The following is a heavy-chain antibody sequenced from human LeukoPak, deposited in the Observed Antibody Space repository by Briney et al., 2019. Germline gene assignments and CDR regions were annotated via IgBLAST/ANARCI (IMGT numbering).Heavy chain of an antibody. Sequence: SETLSLTCTVSGGSISSSSYYWGWIRQPPGKGLEWIGSIYYSGSTYYNPSLKSRVTISVDTPKNQFSLKLSSVAAADTAVYYCARDKREPRYAFDIWGQGTMVTVSS. D-gene: IGHD1-26*01. V-gene: IGHV4-39*07. CDR1: GGSISSSSYY. J-gene: IGHJ3*02. CDR2: IYYSGST. CDR3: ARDKREPRYAFDI.